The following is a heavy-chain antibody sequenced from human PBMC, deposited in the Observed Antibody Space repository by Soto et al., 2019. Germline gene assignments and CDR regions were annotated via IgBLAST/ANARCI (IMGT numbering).Heavy chain of an antibody. CDR1: GGSISSGGYY. J-gene: IGHJ5*02. D-gene: IGHD5-18*01. CDR3: AREVDTAMGSWFDP. CDR2: IYYSGST. V-gene: IGHV4-31*03. Sequence: LSLTCTVSGGSISSGGYYWSWIRQHPGKGLEWIGYIYYSGSTYYNPSLKSRVTISVDTSKNQFSLKLSSVTAADTAVYYCAREVDTAMGSWFDPWGQGTLVTVLL.